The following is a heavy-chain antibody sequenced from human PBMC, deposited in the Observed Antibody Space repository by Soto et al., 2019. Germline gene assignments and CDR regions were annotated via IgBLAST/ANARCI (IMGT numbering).Heavy chain of an antibody. CDR2: IYYTGST. D-gene: IGHD6-13*01. CDR1: GGSISSGGYY. CDR3: ARSPPRAAAPGGDWFDT. J-gene: IGHJ5*02. Sequence: PSETLSLTCTVSGGSISSGGYYWNWIRQHPGKGLEWMGYIYYTGSTYYSPPLKSRLTVSVDTSENLFSLRLSSVTAADTAVYYCARSPPRAAAPGGDWFDTCGRGTLVTVAS. V-gene: IGHV4-31*03.